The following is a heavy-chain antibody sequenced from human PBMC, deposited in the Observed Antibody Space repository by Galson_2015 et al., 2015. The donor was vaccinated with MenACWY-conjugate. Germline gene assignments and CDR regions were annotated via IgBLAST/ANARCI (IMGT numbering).Heavy chain of an antibody. V-gene: IGHV3-15*01. J-gene: IGHJ3*02. CDR1: GFSLSNAW. CDR3: ITDQHDPLTGFYRGAFDI. CDR2: IKSKSDGGTA. Sequence: SLRLSCAASGFSLSNAWMNWVRQAPGKGLEWVGRIKSKSDGGTADYAAPVEGRFTISRDDSKNTLYLQMNSLKADDTAVYYCITDQHDPLTGFYRGAFDIWGQGTMVTVSS. D-gene: IGHD3-9*01.